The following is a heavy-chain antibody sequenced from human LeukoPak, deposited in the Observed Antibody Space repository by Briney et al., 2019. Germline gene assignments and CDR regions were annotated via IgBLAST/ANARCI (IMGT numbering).Heavy chain of an antibody. V-gene: IGHV4-30-4*01. CDR2: IYYSGST. D-gene: IGHD3-3*01. CDR3: ARVPSYDFWSGYYGRYFDY. Sequence: SETLSLTCTVSGGSISSGDYYWSWIRQPPGKGLEWIGYIYYSGSTYYNPSLKSRVTISVDTSKNQFSLKLSSVTAADTAVYYCARVPSYDFWSGYYGRYFDYWGQGTLVTVSS. J-gene: IGHJ4*02. CDR1: GGSISSGDYY.